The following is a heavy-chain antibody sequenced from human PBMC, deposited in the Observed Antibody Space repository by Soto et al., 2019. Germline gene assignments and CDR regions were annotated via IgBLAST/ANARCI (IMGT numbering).Heavy chain of an antibody. V-gene: IGHV4-59*01. J-gene: IGHJ6*02. CDR2: IYYSGST. CDR1: GGPINSYY. Sequence: SETLSPTRNVSGGPINSYYWSWIRQPPGKGLEWIGYIYYSGSTNYNPSLKSRVTISVDTSKNQFSLKLSSVTAADTAVYYCARSLGGDFYYGMDVWGQGTTVTVSS. CDR3: ARSLGGDFYYGMDV. D-gene: IGHD2-21*02.